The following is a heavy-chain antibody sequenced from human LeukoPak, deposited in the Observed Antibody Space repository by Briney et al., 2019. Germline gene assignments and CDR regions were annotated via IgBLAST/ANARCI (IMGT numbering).Heavy chain of an antibody. V-gene: IGHV3-9*01. J-gene: IGHJ6*02. CDR2: ISWNSGSI. Sequence: GGSLRLSCAASGFTFDDYAMHWVRQAPGKGLEWVSGISWNSGSIGYADSVKGRFTISRDNAKNSLYLQMNSLRAEDTALYYCAKDRYYYGMDVWGQGTTDTVSS. CDR3: AKDRYYYGMDV. CDR1: GFTFDDYA.